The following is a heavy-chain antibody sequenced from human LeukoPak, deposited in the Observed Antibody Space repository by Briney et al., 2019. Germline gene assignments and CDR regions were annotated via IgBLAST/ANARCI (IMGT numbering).Heavy chain of an antibody. CDR2: IIPIFGTA. CDR1: GGTFSSYA. J-gene: IGHJ4*02. V-gene: IGHV1-69*13. Sequence: AVKVSCKASGGTFSSYAISWVRQAPGQGLEWMGGIIPIFGTANYAQKFQGRVTITADESTSTAYMELSSLRSEDTAVYYCAVGVVEMATITAAFDYWGQGTLVTVSS. D-gene: IGHD5-24*01. CDR3: AVGVVEMATITAAFDY.